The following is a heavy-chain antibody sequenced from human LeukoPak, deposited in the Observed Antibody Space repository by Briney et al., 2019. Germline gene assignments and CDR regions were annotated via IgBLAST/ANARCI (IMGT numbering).Heavy chain of an antibody. J-gene: IGHJ4*02. CDR2: INHSGST. D-gene: IGHD6-6*01. CDR3: ARFAYSSSSGRPFDY. CDR1: GGPFSGYY. V-gene: IGHV4-34*01. Sequence: SETLSLSCAVYGGPFSGYYWSWIRQPPGKGLEWIGEINHSGSTNYNPSLKSRVTISVDTSKNQFSLKLSSVTAADTAVYYCARFAYSSSSGRPFDYWGQGTLVTVSS.